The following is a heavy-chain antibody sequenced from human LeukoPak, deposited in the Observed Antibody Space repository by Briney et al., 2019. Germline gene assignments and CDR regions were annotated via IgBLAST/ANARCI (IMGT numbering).Heavy chain of an antibody. Sequence: GGSLRLSCAASGFSFSSYAMTWVRQAPGKGLEWVSAISTTGGGTYYADSVKGRFTISRDNSKNTLYLQMNSLRAEDTAVYSCAKDRGDCSSTSCYLSDWGQGTLVTVSS. J-gene: IGHJ4*02. CDR2: ISTTGGGT. D-gene: IGHD2-2*01. CDR3: AKDRGDCSSTSCYLSD. CDR1: GFSFSSYA. V-gene: IGHV3-23*01.